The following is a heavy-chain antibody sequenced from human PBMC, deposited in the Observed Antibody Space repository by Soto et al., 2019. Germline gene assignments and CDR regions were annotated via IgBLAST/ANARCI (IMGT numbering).Heavy chain of an antibody. V-gene: IGHV3-30*18. CDR1: GFTFSSYG. CDR2: ISYDGSNK. J-gene: IGHJ4*02. Sequence: GGSLRLSCAASGFTFSSYGMHWVRQAPGKGLEWVAVISYDGSNKYYADCVKGRFTISRDNSKNTLYLQMNSLRAEDTAVYYCAKDHGYGGYALWGQGTLVTVSS. CDR3: AKDHGYGGYAL. D-gene: IGHD5-12*01.